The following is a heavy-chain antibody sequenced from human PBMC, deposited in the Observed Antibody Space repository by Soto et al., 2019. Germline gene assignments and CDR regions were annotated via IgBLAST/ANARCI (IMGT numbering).Heavy chain of an antibody. CDR1: GGSVSSGSYY. D-gene: IGHD2-15*01. CDR2: IYYSGST. Sequence: QVQLQESGPGLVKPSETLSLTCTVSGGSVSSGSYYWSWIRQPPGKGLEWIGYIYYSGSTNYNPSLKSRVTISVDTSKNQCSLKLSSVTAADTAVYYCAASRCSGGSCYSYYYGMDVWGQGTTVTVSS. J-gene: IGHJ6*02. V-gene: IGHV4-61*01. CDR3: AASRCSGGSCYSYYYGMDV.